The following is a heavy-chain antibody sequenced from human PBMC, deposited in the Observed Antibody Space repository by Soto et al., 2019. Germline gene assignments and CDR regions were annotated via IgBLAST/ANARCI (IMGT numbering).Heavy chain of an antibody. J-gene: IGHJ6*02. Sequence: GGSPRLSCAASGFTFSSYAMHWVRQAPGKGLEWVAVISYDGSNKYYADSVKGRFTISRDNSKNTLYLQMNSLRAEDTAVYYRARATYYDFWSGSTSAYYYGMDVWGQGTTVTFSS. CDR2: ISYDGSNK. CDR1: GFTFSSYA. CDR3: ARATYYDFWSGSTSAYYYGMDV. V-gene: IGHV3-30-3*01. D-gene: IGHD3-3*01.